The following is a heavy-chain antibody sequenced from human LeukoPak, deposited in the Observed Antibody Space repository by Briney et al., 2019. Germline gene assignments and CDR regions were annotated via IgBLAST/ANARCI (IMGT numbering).Heavy chain of an antibody. CDR2: MNHSGST. J-gene: IGHJ6*03. CDR1: GGSFSGYY. Sequence: SETLSLTCAVYGGSFSGYYWSWGRQPRGKGLEWGGEMNHSGSTNSNPSLTSRVTISVDTSKTPFSLKLSSVTAADTAVYYCARGVFPSNLLSRLSYYMDVWGKGTPVTVSS. V-gene: IGHV4-34*01. CDR3: ARGVFPSNLLSRLSYYMDV. D-gene: IGHD3-16*02.